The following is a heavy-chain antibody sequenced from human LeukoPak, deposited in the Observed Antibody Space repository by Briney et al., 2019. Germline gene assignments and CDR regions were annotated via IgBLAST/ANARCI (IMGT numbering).Heavy chain of an antibody. J-gene: IGHJ6*03. D-gene: IGHD2-21*01. CDR2: LIPIFATT. Sequence: SVKVSCKASEGTFSGHAISWVRQAPGQGLEWMGGLIPIFATTNYTQRFQGRLQITTDDSTATAYMELSSLRSEDTAVYYCAGGDPFNYYMDVWGKGTTVTV. V-gene: IGHV1-69*05. CDR3: AGGDPFNYYMDV. CDR1: EGTFSGHA.